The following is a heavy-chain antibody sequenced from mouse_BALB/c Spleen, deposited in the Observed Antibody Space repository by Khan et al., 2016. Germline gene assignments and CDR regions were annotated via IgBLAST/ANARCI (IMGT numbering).Heavy chain of an antibody. CDR1: GFTFSNYW. CDR3: TTGFAY. V-gene: IGHV6-6*02. Sequence: EVKLEESGGGLVQPGGSMKLSCVASGFTFSNYWMNWVRQSPEKGLEWVAEIRLKSNNYATHYAESVKGRFTISRDDSKSSIYLQMNNLRAEDTDIYYCTTGFAYWGQGTLVTVSA. CDR2: IRLKSNNYAT. J-gene: IGHJ3*01.